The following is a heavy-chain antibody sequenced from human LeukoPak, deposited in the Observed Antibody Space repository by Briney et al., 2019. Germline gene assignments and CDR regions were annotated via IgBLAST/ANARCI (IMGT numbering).Heavy chain of an antibody. D-gene: IGHD2-15*01. CDR3: ARGMGGSSVAASFDY. CDR1: GGSFSGYY. CDR2: INHSGST. Sequence: SETQSLTCAVYGGSFSGYYWSWIRQPPGKGLEWIGEINHSGSTNYNPSLKSRVTISVDTSKDQFSLKLSSVTAADTAVYYCARGMGGSSVAASFDYCGQGTLVTVSS. V-gene: IGHV4-34*01. J-gene: IGHJ4*02.